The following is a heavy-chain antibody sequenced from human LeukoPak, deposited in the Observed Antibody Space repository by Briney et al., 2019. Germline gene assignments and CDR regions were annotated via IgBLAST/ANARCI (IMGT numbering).Heavy chain of an antibody. CDR3: ARGQRYADY. Sequence: GGSLRLSCAASGFTFSSYAMSWVRQAPGKGLEWVSSIGGSGGSTYYADSVKGRFTISRDNSKNTLFLQMNSLSLEDTAVYYCARGQRYADYWGQGTLVTVCS. V-gene: IGHV3-23*01. J-gene: IGHJ4*02. CDR1: GFTFSSYA. CDR2: IGGSGGST. D-gene: IGHD1-1*01.